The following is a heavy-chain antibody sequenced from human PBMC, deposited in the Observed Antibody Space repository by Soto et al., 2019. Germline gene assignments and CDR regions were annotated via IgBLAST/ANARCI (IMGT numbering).Heavy chain of an antibody. CDR2: IFTSGNMI. CDR1: GFTFSDYY. D-gene: IGHD6-19*01. Sequence: QVQLVESGGGLIRPGGSLRLSCAASGFTFSDYYMSWIRQAPGKGLECVAYIFTSGNMILYADSVKGRFTISRDNAKNTLFLEINSLRVEETDVYYGAGESGGWHYYHYMDVWAKGATVTVSS. CDR3: AGESGGWHYYHYMDV. V-gene: IGHV3-11*01. J-gene: IGHJ6*03.